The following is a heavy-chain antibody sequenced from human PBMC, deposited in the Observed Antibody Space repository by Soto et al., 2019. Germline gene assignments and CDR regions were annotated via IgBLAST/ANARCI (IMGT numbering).Heavy chain of an antibody. V-gene: IGHV4-31*03. CDR3: ARDLGDSSGYYYERYYGMDV. J-gene: IGHJ6*02. CDR1: GGSISSGGYY. D-gene: IGHD3-22*01. Sequence: SETLSLTCTVSGGSISSGGYYWSWIRQHPGKGLEWIGYIYYSGSTYYNPSLKSRVTISVDTSKNQFSLKLSSVTAADTAVYYCARDLGDSSGYYYERYYGMDVWGQGTTITVSS. CDR2: IYYSGST.